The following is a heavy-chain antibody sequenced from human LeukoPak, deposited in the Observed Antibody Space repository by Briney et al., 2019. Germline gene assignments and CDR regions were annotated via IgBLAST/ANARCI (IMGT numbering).Heavy chain of an antibody. Sequence: GGSLRLSWAASGFIVSSNFMSWVRQAPGKGLEWVSIIDSGGTTYYADSVKGRFTISRDNSKNTVYLQMNSLRVEDTAVYSCARGYCSGGSCSKATDYWGQGTLVTVSS. V-gene: IGHV3-53*01. J-gene: IGHJ4*02. CDR2: IDSGGTT. D-gene: IGHD2-15*01. CDR3: ARGYCSGGSCSKATDY. CDR1: GFIVSSNF.